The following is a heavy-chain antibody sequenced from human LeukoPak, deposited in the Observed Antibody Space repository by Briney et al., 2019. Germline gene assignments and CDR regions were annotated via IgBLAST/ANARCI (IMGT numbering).Heavy chain of an antibody. V-gene: IGHV3-7*03. CDR1: GLTFSSSW. CDR3: ARGGGLDV. D-gene: IGHD3-16*01. CDR2: INHNGNVN. Sequence: GGSLRLSCAVSGLTFSSSWMNWVRQAPGKGLEWVASINHNGNVNYYVDSVKGRFTISRDNAKNSLYLQMSNLRAEDTAVYFCARGGGLDVWGQGATVTVSS. J-gene: IGHJ6*02.